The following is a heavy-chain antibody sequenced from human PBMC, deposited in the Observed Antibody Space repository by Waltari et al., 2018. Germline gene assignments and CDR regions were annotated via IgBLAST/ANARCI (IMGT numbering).Heavy chain of an antibody. J-gene: IGHJ5*02. V-gene: IGHV1-69*12. Sequence: QVQLVQSGAEVKKPGSSVKVSCKASGGTFSSYAISWVRQAPGQGLEWMGGIIPIFGTANYAQRFQGRVTITADESTSTAYMELGNLRSEDTAVYYCARSGYDRGGGFDPWGQGTLVTVSS. CDR3: ARSGYDRGGGFDP. D-gene: IGHD5-12*01. CDR1: GGTFSSYA. CDR2: IIPIFGTA.